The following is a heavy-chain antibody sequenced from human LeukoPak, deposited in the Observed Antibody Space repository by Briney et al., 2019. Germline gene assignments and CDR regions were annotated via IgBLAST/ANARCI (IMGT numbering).Heavy chain of an antibody. CDR3: AKDIIPDCSGTSCPYYFDY. Sequence: PGGSLRLSCAASGFTFDDCAMHWVRQAPGKGLEWVSLISWDGGSTYYADSVKGRFTMSRDNSKNSLYLQMNSLRAEDTALYYCAKDIIPDCSGTSCPYYFDYWGQGTLVTVSS. J-gene: IGHJ4*02. CDR1: GFTFDDCA. CDR2: ISWDGGST. D-gene: IGHD2-2*01. V-gene: IGHV3-43D*03.